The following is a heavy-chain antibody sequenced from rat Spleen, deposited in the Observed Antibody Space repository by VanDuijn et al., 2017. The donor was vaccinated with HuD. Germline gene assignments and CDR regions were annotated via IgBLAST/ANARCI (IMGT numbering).Heavy chain of an antibody. CDR1: GFTFSDYY. Sequence: EVQLVESGGGLVQPGRSLKLSCAASGFTFSDYYMAWVRQAPTKGLEWFETISYDGVNTYYRDSVKGRFTVSRENAKSTLYFLIDSLRSEDTATYYCVRQDTSGYSNWFTYWGQGTLVTVS. D-gene: IGHD4-3*01. CDR3: VRQDTSGYSNWFTY. V-gene: IGHV5-7*01. CDR2: ISYDGVNT. J-gene: IGHJ3*01.